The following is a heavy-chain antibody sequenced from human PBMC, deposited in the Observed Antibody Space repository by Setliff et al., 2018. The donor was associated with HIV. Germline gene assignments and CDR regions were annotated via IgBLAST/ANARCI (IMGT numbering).Heavy chain of an antibody. D-gene: IGHD3-22*01. CDR2: ISSSGSTI. J-gene: IGHJ3*02. V-gene: IGHV3-48*03. CDR3: ARDLSSGYSFPDAFDI. CDR1: GFTFTTYE. Sequence: GGSLRLSCAAPGFTFTTYEMNWVRQAPGKGLEWVSYISSSGSTIYYADSVKGRFTISRDNAKNSLYLQMNSLRAEDTAVYYCARDLSSGYSFPDAFDIWGQGTMVTVSS.